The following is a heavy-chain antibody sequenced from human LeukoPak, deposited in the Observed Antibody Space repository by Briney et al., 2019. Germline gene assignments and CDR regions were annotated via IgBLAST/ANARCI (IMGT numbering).Heavy chain of an antibody. Sequence: PGGSLRLSCAASGFTLNNNYMNWVRQAPGKGLEGVSVIYICCSTYYSDSVKGRCTISRDNSKNTMYLQMNSLKTGDTAVYYCERGFSGGHWPGYWGQGTLVTVSS. J-gene: IGHJ4*02. CDR3: ERGFSGGHWPGY. CDR1: GFTLNNNY. D-gene: IGHD1-26*01. CDR2: IYICCST. V-gene: IGHV3-66*03.